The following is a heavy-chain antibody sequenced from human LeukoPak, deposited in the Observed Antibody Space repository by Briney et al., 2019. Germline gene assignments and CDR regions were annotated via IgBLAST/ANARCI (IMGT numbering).Heavy chain of an antibody. D-gene: IGHD1-26*01. CDR2: ISYDGSNK. Sequence: GGSLRLSCAASGFTFSSYGMHWVRQAPGKGLEWVAVISYDGSNKYYADSVKGRFTISRDNSKNTLYLQMNSLRVEDSALYYCTRDLQGSRLYLVGSQNDWGQGTLVTVSS. J-gene: IGHJ4*02. V-gene: IGHV3-30*03. CDR3: TRDLQGSRLYLVGSQND. CDR1: GFTFSSYG.